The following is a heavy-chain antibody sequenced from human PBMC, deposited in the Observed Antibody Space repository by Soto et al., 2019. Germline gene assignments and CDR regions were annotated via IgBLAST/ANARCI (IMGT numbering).Heavy chain of an antibody. J-gene: IGHJ4*02. CDR3: ARVGLDYGVLDY. V-gene: IGHV3-11*01. Sequence: GGSLRLCCAASGFPFRDYDMSLIRQAPGKGLEWVSYISSSGSTIYYADSVKGRFTISRDNAKNSLYLQMNSLRAEDTAVYYCARVGLDYGVLDYWGQGTLVTVSS. CDR1: GFPFRDYD. D-gene: IGHD4-17*01. CDR2: ISSSGSTI.